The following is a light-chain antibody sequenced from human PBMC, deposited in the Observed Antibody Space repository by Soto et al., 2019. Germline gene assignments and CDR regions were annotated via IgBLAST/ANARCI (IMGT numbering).Light chain of an antibody. CDR3: QQYFTSPQT. CDR1: QSVLCSSNNKNY. Sequence: DIVMTQSPDSLAVSLGERATINCKSSQSVLCSSNNKNYLAWYQQKPGQPPKLLIYWASTRESGVPDRFSGSGSGTDFTLSISTLQAEDVAVYHCQQYFTSPQTFGQGTKVEIK. CDR2: WAS. V-gene: IGKV4-1*01. J-gene: IGKJ1*01.